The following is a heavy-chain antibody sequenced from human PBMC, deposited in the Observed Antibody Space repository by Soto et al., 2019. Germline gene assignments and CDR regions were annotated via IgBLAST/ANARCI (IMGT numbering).Heavy chain of an antibody. Sequence: SXTLSLTCVGSGGCITSYHWSWIRQFPGKGLEWIACTAYTGNTNYNPSLKSRVTISMDTSKNQLSLKLTSMTAADTAVYYCARTSRRDGYNFDYSGQGTLVTVSS. CDR1: GGCITSYH. D-gene: IGHD5-12*01. J-gene: IGHJ4*02. CDR3: ARTSRRDGYNFDY. CDR2: TAYTGNT. V-gene: IGHV4-59*01.